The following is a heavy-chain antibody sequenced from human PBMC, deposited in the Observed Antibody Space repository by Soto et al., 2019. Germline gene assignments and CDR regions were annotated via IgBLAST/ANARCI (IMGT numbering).Heavy chain of an antibody. CDR2: IVPLLGTT. J-gene: IGHJ4*02. CDR1: GGTLARYA. CDR3: ARDDDAYGDYNSY. V-gene: IGHV1-69*06. D-gene: IGHD4-17*01. Sequence: QVQLVQSGAEVKKPGSSVTVSCKASGGTLARYAFSWVRQAPGQGLEWMGGIVPLLGTTHYAQKFQGRVNITADKSTSTAYMELRSLGVEDTAIYYCARDDDAYGDYNSYCGQGTLVAVSS.